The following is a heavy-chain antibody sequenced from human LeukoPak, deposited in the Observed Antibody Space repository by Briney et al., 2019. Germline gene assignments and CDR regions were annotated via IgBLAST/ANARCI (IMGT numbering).Heavy chain of an antibody. CDR1: GFTFSTYS. CDR2: ISGSGGST. J-gene: IGHJ3*02. V-gene: IGHV3-23*01. CDR3: AKNGYCSSTSCYSAFDI. D-gene: IGHD2-2*01. Sequence: PGGSLRLSCAASGFTFSTYSMNWVRQAPGKGLEWVSAISGSGGSTYYADSVKGRFTISRDNSKNTLYLQVNSLRAEDTAVYYCAKNGYCSSTSCYSAFDIWGQGTMVTVSS.